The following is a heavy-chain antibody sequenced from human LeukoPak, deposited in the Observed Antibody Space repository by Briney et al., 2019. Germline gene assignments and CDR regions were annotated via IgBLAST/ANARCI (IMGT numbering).Heavy chain of an antibody. D-gene: IGHD3-16*01. CDR2: IFNGGST. Sequence: SETLSLTCTVSGASITSSGSYWGWTRQSPGKGLEWIGTIFNGGSTYYNPSLKSRVTLSMDTSKNQFSVKLSSVTAADTAMYYCARASMITFGGAIDYWGQGSLVIVSS. CDR1: GASITSSGSY. V-gene: IGHV4-39*07. J-gene: IGHJ4*02. CDR3: ARASMITFGGAIDY.